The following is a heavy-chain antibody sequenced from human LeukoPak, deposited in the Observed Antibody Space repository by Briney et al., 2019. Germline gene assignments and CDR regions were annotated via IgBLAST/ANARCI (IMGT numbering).Heavy chain of an antibody. J-gene: IGHJ4*02. CDR3: AKRGVVIRVILVGFHKEAYYFES. CDR2: IFGSGGST. Sequence: PGGSLRLSCAASGFTFSSYAMYWVRQAPGKGLEWVSGIFGSGGSTHYADYVKGRFTISRDNPKNTLYLQMNSLRAEDTAVYFCAKRGVVIRVILVGFHKEAYYFESWGQGALVTVSS. D-gene: IGHD3/OR15-3a*01. CDR1: GFTFSSYA. V-gene: IGHV3-23*01.